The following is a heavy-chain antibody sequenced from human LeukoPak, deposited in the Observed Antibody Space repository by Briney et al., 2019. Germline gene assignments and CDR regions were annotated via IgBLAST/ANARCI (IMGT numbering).Heavy chain of an antibody. D-gene: IGHD3-10*01. V-gene: IGHV4-34*01. CDR2: INHSGST. CDR3: ARHLKVRGVMP. J-gene: IGHJ3*01. CDR1: GGSFSGYY. Sequence: SETLSLTCAVYGGSFSGYYWSWIRQPPGKGLEWIGEINHSGSTNYNPSLKSRVTISVDTSKNQFSLKLSSVTAADTAVYYCARHLKVRGVMPWGQGTMVTVSS.